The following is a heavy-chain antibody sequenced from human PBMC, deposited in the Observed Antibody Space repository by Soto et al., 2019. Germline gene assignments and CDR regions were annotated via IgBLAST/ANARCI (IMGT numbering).Heavy chain of an antibody. CDR3: ARGLTGYSSGPGKVY. Sequence: SETLSLTCSVSGDSITSGHNYWNWIRQPPGKGLEWIGYISYSGSTYYNPSLKSRVAISLDTSKNQFSVNLTSVTDADTAGYYCARGLTGYSSGPGKVYWGQGTLVTVSS. J-gene: IGHJ4*02. CDR1: GDSITSGHNY. CDR2: ISYSGST. V-gene: IGHV4-30-4*01. D-gene: IGHD5-18*01.